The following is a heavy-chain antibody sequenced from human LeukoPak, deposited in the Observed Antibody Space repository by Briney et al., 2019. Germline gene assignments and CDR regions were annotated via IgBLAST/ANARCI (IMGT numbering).Heavy chain of an antibody. CDR3: AKAEFWVRY. J-gene: IGHJ4*02. CDR1: GGSVSRTNYY. V-gene: IGHV4-39*02. D-gene: IGHD3-16*01. CDR2: INHGGAT. Sequence: SETLSLTCTVSGGSVSRTNYYWAWIRQPPGKDLEWIGTINHGGATHHNPSLKSRVTISVDTSTNHFSLNLTSVTAADTAVYYCAKAEFWVRYWGRGTLVTVSS.